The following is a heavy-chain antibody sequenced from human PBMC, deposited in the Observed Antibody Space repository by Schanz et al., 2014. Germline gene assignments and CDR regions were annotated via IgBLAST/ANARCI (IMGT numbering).Heavy chain of an antibody. CDR1: GFTFSDYF. CDR3: ARAWRVRVAVDGFDI. CDR2: ISSGAKTK. D-gene: IGHD6-19*01. Sequence: QVQLVESGGGVVQPGRSLKLSCAASGFTFSDYFMSWIRQAPGKGLEWISYISSGAKTKFYADSVKGRFTISRDNANNSLDLQMNSLRGEDTAVYYCARAWRVRVAVDGFDIWGQGTMVTVSS. J-gene: IGHJ3*02. V-gene: IGHV3-11*01.